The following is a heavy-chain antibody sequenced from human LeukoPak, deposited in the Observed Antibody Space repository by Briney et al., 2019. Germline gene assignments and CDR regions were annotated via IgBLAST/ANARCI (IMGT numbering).Heavy chain of an antibody. CDR2: ISYDGSIK. J-gene: IGHJ4*02. CDR3: ARGWLVPARYFDY. CDR1: GFIFRSYA. D-gene: IGHD6-19*01. V-gene: IGHV3-30*04. Sequence: GGSLRLSCAAFGFIFRSYAMHWVRQAPGKGLEWVAVISYDGSIKYYADSVKGRFTISRDNSKNTLYLQMNSLRAEDTAVYYCARGWLVPARYFDYWGQGTLVTASS.